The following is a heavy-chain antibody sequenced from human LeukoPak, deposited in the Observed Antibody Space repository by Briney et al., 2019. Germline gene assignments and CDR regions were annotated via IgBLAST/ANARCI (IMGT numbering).Heavy chain of an antibody. Sequence: PGGSLRLSCKGSGYSFTSYWIAWVRQMPGKGLEWMGIIYPGDSDTRYSPSFQGLLTTSADKSISTAYLQWSSLKASDTATYYCARRKDGVDVWGQGTTVTVSS. V-gene: IGHV5-51*01. CDR2: IYPGDSDT. J-gene: IGHJ6*02. CDR3: ARRKDGVDV. CDR1: GYSFTSYW.